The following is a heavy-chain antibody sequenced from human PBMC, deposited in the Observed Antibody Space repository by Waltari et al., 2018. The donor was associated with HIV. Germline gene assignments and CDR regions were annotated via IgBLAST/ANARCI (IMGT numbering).Heavy chain of an antibody. V-gene: IGHV1-2*02. D-gene: IGHD3-16*01. J-gene: IGHJ4*01. Sequence: QDQLIQSGTAVKEPGASLWVSSRAYGYTFIGHSIHWVLQAPGQGLEWMSDLNPRSGDTEYAQKFRGRVTLTGDTSVNTAYLDLKGLRFDDTATYFCHRPWDSDHWGSDLWGQGTLVIVS. CDR3: HRPWDSDHWGSDL. CDR1: GYTFIGHS. CDR2: LNPRSGDT.